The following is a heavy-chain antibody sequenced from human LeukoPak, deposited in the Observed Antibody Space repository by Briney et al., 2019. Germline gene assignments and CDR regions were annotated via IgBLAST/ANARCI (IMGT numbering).Heavy chain of an antibody. CDR1: GFTFNTYG. CDR3: ARVSDFSNYFDY. CDR2: IWYDGSDK. J-gene: IGHJ4*02. Sequence: GGSLRLSCAASGFTFNTYGMHWVRQAPGKWLEWVAIIWYDGSDKFYADSVKGRFTISRDNSKNTLYLQMNSLRAEDTAVYYCARVSDFSNYFDYWGQGTLVTVSS. V-gene: IGHV3-33*01. D-gene: IGHD3-3*01.